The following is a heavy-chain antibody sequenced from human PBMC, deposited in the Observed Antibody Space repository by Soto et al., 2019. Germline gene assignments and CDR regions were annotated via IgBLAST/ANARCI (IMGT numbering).Heavy chain of an antibody. CDR1: GGSISSGGSS. J-gene: IGHJ6*02. CDR3: ARQGFGARHGLVDV. D-gene: IGHD3-10*01. V-gene: IGHV4-30-2*01. Sequence: SQTLSLTCAVCGGSISSGGSSWIWIRQPPGKDMGWIGYVYHSGGTYYSPSLKSRVAISLDTSKSQFSLELTSVTATDTAVYYCARQGFGARHGLVDVWGQGTTVTVS. CDR2: VYHSGGT.